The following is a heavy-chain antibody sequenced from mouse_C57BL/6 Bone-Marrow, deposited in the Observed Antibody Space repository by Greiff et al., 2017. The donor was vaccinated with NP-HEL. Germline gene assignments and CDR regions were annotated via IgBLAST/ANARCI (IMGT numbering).Heavy chain of an antibody. Sequence: EVKVVESGGGLVKPGGSLKLSCAASGFTFSDYGMHWVRQAPEKGLEWVAYISSGSSTIYYADTVKGRFTISRDNAKNTMFLQMTSLKSDDTAMYYCAGEMIYDGYFDFWGQGTTLTVSS. J-gene: IGHJ2*01. V-gene: IGHV5-17*01. D-gene: IGHD2-1*01. CDR3: AGEMIYDGYFDF. CDR2: ISSGSSTI. CDR1: GFTFSDYG.